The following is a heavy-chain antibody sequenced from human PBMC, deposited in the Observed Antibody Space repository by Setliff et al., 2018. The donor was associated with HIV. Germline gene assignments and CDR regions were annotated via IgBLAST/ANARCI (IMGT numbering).Heavy chain of an antibody. Sequence: GGSLRLSCAASGFTFSDYYMSWIRQAPGKGLEWVSYITGSSSYTNYADSVKGRFTTSRDNSKNTLYLQMNSLRAEDTAVYYCARLLRGGGDYFDYWGQGTLVTVSS. D-gene: IGHD3-10*01. V-gene: IGHV3-11*03. CDR3: ARLLRGGGDYFDY. J-gene: IGHJ4*02. CDR1: GFTFSDYY. CDR2: ITGSSSYT.